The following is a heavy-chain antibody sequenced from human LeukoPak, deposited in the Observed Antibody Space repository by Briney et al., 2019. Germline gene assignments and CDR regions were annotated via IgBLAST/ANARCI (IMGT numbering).Heavy chain of an antibody. CDR1: GGSISSYY. Sequence: SETLSLTCTVSGGSISSYYWSWIRQPPGKGLEWIGYIYYSGSTNYNPSLKSRVTISVGTSKNQFSLKLSSVTAADTAVYYCARGRSRQWLVHDYWGQGTLVTVSS. CDR2: IYYSGST. J-gene: IGHJ4*02. CDR3: ARGRSRQWLVHDY. V-gene: IGHV4-59*01. D-gene: IGHD6-19*01.